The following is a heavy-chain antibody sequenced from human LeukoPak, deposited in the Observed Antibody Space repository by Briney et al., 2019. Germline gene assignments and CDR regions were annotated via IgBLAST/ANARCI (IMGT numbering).Heavy chain of an antibody. CDR2: IYHSGST. V-gene: IGHV4-38-2*01. CDR1: GYSISSGYY. D-gene: IGHD4-11*01. J-gene: IGHJ4*02. Sequence: ASETLSLTCAVSGYSISSGYYWGWIRQPPGKGLEWIGSIYHSGSTYYNPSLKSRVTISVDTSKNQFSLKLSSVTAADTAVYYCARHVWDTVTTPLVYWGQGTLVTVFS. CDR3: ARHVWDTVTTPLVY.